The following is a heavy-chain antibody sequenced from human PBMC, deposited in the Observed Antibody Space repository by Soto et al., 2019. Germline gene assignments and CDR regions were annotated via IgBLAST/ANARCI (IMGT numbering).Heavy chain of an antibody. J-gene: IGHJ4*02. CDR2: MNPNSGNT. D-gene: IGHD3-16*01. Sequence: ASVKVSCKASGYTFTSYDINWVRQATGQGLEWMGWMNPNSGNTGYAQKFQGRVTMTRNTSISTAYLELSSLRSEDTAVYYCARGVRNLGGFDYWGQGTLVTVSS. CDR1: GYTFTSYD. V-gene: IGHV1-8*01. CDR3: ARGVRNLGGFDY.